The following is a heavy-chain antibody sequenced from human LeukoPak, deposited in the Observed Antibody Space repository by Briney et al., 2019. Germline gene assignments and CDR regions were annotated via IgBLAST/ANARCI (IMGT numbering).Heavy chain of an antibody. CDR1: GFTFSSYS. J-gene: IGHJ6*03. D-gene: IGHD3-3*01. V-gene: IGHV3-21*01. CDR2: ISSSSSYI. Sequence: GGSLRLSCAASGFTFSSYSMNWVRQAPGKGLEWVSSISSSSSYIYYADSVKGRFTISRDNAKNSLYLQMNSLRAEDTAVYYCARDHYDFWSGYYFGYYYYMDVWGKGTTVTVSS. CDR3: ARDHYDFWSGYYFGYYYYMDV.